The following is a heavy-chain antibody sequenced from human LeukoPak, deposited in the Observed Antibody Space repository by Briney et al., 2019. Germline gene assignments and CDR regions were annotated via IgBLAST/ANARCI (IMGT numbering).Heavy chain of an antibody. CDR3: AKGTTLYYYYMDV. Sequence: GGSLRLSCAASGFTFSTYAMNWVRQAPGKGLEWVSAVSGSGGSTYYADSVKGRFTISRDNSKNTLYLQMNSLRAEDTAVYYCAKGTTLYYYYMDVWGKGTTVTVSS. D-gene: IGHD4-11*01. CDR1: GFTFSTYA. CDR2: VSGSGGST. V-gene: IGHV3-23*01. J-gene: IGHJ6*03.